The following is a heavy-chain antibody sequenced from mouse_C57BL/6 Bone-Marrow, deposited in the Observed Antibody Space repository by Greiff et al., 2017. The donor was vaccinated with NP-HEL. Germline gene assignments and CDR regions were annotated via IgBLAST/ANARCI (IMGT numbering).Heavy chain of an antibody. CDR2: IHPNSGST. CDR1: GYTFTSYW. J-gene: IGHJ2*01. V-gene: IGHV1-64*01. Sequence: QVQLKQPGAELVKPGASVKLSCKASGYTFTSYWMHWVKQRPGQGLEWIGMIHPNSGSTNYNEKFKSKATLTVDKSSSTAYMQLSSLTSEDSAVYYCARCIYYSNCDYWGQGTTLTVSS. CDR3: ARCIYYSNCDY. D-gene: IGHD2-5*01.